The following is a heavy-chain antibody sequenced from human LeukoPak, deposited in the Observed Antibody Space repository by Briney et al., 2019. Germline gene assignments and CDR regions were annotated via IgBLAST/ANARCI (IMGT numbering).Heavy chain of an antibody. CDR3: ARGGATPGAFDI. J-gene: IGHJ3*02. Sequence: PETLSLTCTVSGGSISSYYWSWIRQPPGKGLEWIGYIYYSGSTNYNPSLKSRVTISVDTSKNQFSLKLSSVTAADTAVYYCARGGATPGAFDIWGQGTMVTVSS. V-gene: IGHV4-59*01. CDR1: GGSISSYY. CDR2: IYYSGST.